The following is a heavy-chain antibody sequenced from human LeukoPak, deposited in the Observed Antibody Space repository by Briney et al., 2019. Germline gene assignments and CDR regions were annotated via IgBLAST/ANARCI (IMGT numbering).Heavy chain of an antibody. Sequence: ASVKVSCKASGYTFTSYGISWVRQAPGQGLEWMGWINPNSGGTNYAQKFQGRVTMTRDTSISTAYMELSRLRSDDTAVYYCARDGGYCSGGSCYNWFDSWGQGTLVTVSS. CDR2: INPNSGGT. CDR1: GYTFTSYG. J-gene: IGHJ5*01. V-gene: IGHV1-2*02. D-gene: IGHD2-15*01. CDR3: ARDGGYCSGGSCYNWFDS.